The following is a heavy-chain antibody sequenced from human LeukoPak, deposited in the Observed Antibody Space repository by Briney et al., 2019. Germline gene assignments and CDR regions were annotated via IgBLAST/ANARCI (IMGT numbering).Heavy chain of an antibody. Sequence: GGSLRLSCAASGFALSTYWMHWVRQAPGKGLVWVSLINSDGTDTIYADSVKGRFTISRDNSKNTLYLQMNSLRAEDTAVYYCARDFCSGGSCYPDAFDIWGQGTMVTVSS. CDR1: GFALSTYW. V-gene: IGHV3-74*01. D-gene: IGHD2-15*01. J-gene: IGHJ3*02. CDR2: INSDGTDT. CDR3: ARDFCSGGSCYPDAFDI.